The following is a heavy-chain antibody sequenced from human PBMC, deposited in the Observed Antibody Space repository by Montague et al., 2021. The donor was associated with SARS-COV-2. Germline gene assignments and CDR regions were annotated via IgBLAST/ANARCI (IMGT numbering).Heavy chain of an antibody. J-gene: IGHJ4*02. D-gene: IGHD3-22*01. V-gene: IGHV3-48*03. CDR1: GFTFSSYE. CDR3: ITMIVVAEDYFDY. Sequence: SLRLSCAASGFTFSSYEMNWVRQAPGKGLEWVSYISSSGSTIYYADSVKGRFTISRDNAKNTLYLQMNSLRAEDTAVYYCITMIVVAEDYFDYWGQGTLVTVSS. CDR2: ISSSGSTI.